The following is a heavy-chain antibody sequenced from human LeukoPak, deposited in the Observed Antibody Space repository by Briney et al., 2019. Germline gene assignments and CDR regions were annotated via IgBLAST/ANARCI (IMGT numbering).Heavy chain of an antibody. CDR3: AKGVYSAAGTIDY. V-gene: IGHV3-9*01. Sequence: GGSLRLSCAASGFTLDDYAMHWVRQAPGKGLEWVSGISWNSGSIGYADSVKGRFTISRDNAKNSLYLQMNSLRAEDTALYYCAKGVYSAAGTIDYWGQGTLVTVSS. CDR1: GFTLDDYA. CDR2: ISWNSGSI. J-gene: IGHJ4*02. D-gene: IGHD6-13*01.